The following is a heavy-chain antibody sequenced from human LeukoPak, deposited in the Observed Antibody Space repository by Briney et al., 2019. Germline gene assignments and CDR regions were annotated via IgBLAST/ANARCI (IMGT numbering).Heavy chain of an antibody. CDR3: ARAPSEVGGYYPEYFRH. Sequence: GGSLRLSCAASGFTFSSYGMHWVRQAPGKGLEWVAFIRYDGSNKYYADSVKGRFTISRDNAKNTVSLQMDSLRAEDTGVYYCARAPSEVGGYYPEYFRHWGQGTLVTVSS. V-gene: IGHV3-30*02. CDR1: GFTFSSYG. CDR2: IRYDGSNK. D-gene: IGHD3-22*01. J-gene: IGHJ1*01.